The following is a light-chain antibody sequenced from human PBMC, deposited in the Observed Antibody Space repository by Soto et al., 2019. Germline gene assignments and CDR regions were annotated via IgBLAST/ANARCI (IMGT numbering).Light chain of an antibody. Sequence: QSALTQPPSVSGSPGQSVAISCSGTSSDFCSYNRVSWYQQPPGTAPKLMIYDVSNRPSGFPDRFSGSKSGNTASLTISGLQAEDEAYYYCSSFTTSSTYVFGTGTKLTVL. V-gene: IGLV2-18*02. CDR3: SSFTTSSTYV. CDR2: DVS. J-gene: IGLJ1*01. CDR1: SSDFCSYNR.